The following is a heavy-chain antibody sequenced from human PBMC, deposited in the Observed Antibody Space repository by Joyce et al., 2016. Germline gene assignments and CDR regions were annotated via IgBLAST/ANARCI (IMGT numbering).Heavy chain of an antibody. V-gene: IGHV3-72*01. CDR2: RRNKVHSHTV. CDR3: ARAPYFDSDGEALDALDI. J-gene: IGHJ3*02. CDR1: GFILSDNH. D-gene: IGHD3-9*01. Sequence: EVQVVESGGGLVQPGGSLRLSCAVSGFILSDNHMEWVRQAPGKVLEWVGSRRNKVHSHTVEYAASVRGRFTISRDDSQNTVYMQMNSLNAEDTAVYYCARAPYFDSDGEALDALDIWGQGTMVTVSS.